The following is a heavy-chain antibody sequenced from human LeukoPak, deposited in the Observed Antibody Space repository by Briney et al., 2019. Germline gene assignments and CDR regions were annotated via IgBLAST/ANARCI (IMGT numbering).Heavy chain of an antibody. V-gene: IGHV1-69*06. CDR1: GGTFSSYA. CDR3: ARHSSDWEFDY. D-gene: IGHD6-19*01. J-gene: IGHJ4*02. Sequence: EASVKVSCKASGGTFSSYAISWVRQAPGQGLGWMGGIIPIFGTANYAQKFQGRVTITADKSTSTAYMELRSLRSDDTAVYYCARHSSDWEFDYWGQGTLVTVSS. CDR2: IIPIFGTA.